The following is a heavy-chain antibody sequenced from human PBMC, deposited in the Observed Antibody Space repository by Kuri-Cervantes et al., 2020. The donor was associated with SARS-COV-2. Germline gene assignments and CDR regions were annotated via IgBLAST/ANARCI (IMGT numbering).Heavy chain of an antibody. V-gene: IGHV3-48*03. J-gene: IGHJ4*02. D-gene: IGHD3-10*01. CDR2: ISSGGDNI. Sequence: GGSLRLSCSVSSGSISRHYWSWVRQAPGKGLEWISYISSGGDNIYYADSVKGRFTISRDNANDSLFLQMNSLRAEDTAVYYCTRTYMVRGVEFDYWGQGTLVTVSS. CDR3: TRTYMVRGVEFDY. CDR1: SGSISRHY.